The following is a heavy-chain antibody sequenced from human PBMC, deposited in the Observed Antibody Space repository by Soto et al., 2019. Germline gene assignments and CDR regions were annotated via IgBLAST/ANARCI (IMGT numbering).Heavy chain of an antibody. Sequence: GGSLRLSCAASGFTFDDYAMHWVRQAPGKGLEWVSGISWNSGSIGYADSVKGRFTISRDNAKNSLYLQMNSLRAEDTALYYCAKDISSEYSSSPGRESYFDYWGQGTLVTVSS. J-gene: IGHJ4*02. CDR1: GFTFDDYA. CDR3: AKDISSEYSSSPGRESYFDY. CDR2: ISWNSGSI. V-gene: IGHV3-9*01. D-gene: IGHD6-6*01.